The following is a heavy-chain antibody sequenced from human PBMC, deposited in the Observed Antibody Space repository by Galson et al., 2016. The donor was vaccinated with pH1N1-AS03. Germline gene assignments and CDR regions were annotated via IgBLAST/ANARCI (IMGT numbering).Heavy chain of an antibody. J-gene: IGHJ6*02. Sequence: SVKVSCKASGYIFTGFYVHWVRQAPGQGLEWVGWINPNNGVTNYAQKFQAWVTMTGDTSISTAYLELYGLKSDDTAVYYCARDPRGPCSSATCATTYYFGMDVWGQGTTVIVSS. CDR2: INPNNGVT. CDR1: GYIFTGFY. CDR3: ARDPRGPCSSATCATTYYFGMDV. V-gene: IGHV1-2*04. D-gene: IGHD1-26*01.